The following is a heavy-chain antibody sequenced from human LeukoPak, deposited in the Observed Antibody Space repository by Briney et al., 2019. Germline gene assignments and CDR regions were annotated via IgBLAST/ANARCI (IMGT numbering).Heavy chain of an antibody. CDR3: AKEAGKGYSYGAFDY. D-gene: IGHD5-18*01. V-gene: IGHV3-23*01. CDR2: ITGSGAFT. CDR1: GFTFIKYS. J-gene: IGHJ4*02. Sequence: PGGSLRLSCAASGFTFIKYSMTWVRQAPGKGLEWVSAITGSGAFTDYADSVKGRFTISRDNSKNTLYLQTNSLRAEDTAVYYCAKEAGKGYSYGAFDYWGQGTLVTVSS.